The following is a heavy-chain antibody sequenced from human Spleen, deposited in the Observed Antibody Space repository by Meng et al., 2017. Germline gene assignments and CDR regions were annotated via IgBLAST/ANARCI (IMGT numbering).Heavy chain of an antibody. D-gene: IGHD5-24*01. V-gene: IGHV3-38-3*01. CDR2: ISGDST. CDR1: GFTVSSNE. Sequence: GGSLRLSCAASGFTVSSNEMSWVRQAPGKGLEWVSSISGDSTYYADSGKGRFTISRDNAKNSLYLQMNSLRAEDTAVYYCARNERKDGYNWGAEYFQHWGQGTLVTVSS. CDR3: ARNERKDGYNWGAEYFQH. J-gene: IGHJ1*01.